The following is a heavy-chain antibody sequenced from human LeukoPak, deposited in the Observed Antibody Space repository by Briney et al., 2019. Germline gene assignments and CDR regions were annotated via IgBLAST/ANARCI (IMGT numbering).Heavy chain of an antibody. J-gene: IGHJ4*02. V-gene: IGHV3-53*01. D-gene: IGHD1-26*01. CDR1: GFSVTSFD. CDR3: ARRGGARYYFDY. Sequence: PGGSLRLSCFASGFSVTSFDMYWVRQAPGKGLEWVSVIYSGGSTYYADSVKGRFTISRDNSKNTLYLQMNSLRAEDTAVYYCARRGGARYYFDYWGQGTLVTVSS. CDR2: IYSGGST.